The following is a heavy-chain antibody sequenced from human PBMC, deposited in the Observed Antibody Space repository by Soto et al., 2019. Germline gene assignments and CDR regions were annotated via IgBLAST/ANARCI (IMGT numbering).Heavy chain of an antibody. CDR2: IYHSGST. CDR1: GGSISSSNW. CDR3: ARDKANVLLWFGELYSPYYGRDV. Sequence: SETLSLTCAVSGGSISSSNWWSWVRQPPGKGLEWFGEIYHSGSTNYNPSLKSRVTISVDKSKNQFSLKLSSVTAADTAVYYCARDKANVLLWFGELYSPYYGRDVWGQGTTVTVS. D-gene: IGHD3-10*01. J-gene: IGHJ6*02. V-gene: IGHV4-4*02.